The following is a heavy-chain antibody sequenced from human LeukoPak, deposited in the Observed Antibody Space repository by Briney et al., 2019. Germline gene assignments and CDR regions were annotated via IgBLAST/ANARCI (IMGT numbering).Heavy chain of an antibody. CDR1: GGSISSYY. Sequence: SETLSLTCTVSGGSISSYYWSWIRQPPGKGLEWIGYIYYSGSTNYNPSLKSRVTISVDTSKNQFSLKLSSVTAADTAVYYCARVTTVTLGYFDYWGQGTLVTVSS. CDR3: ARVTTVTLGYFDY. V-gene: IGHV4-59*01. CDR2: IYYSGST. J-gene: IGHJ4*02. D-gene: IGHD4-17*01.